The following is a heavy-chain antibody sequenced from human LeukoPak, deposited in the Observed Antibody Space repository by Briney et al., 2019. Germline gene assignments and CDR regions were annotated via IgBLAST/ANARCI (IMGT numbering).Heavy chain of an antibody. CDR3: ARGQVIDIVVVVASSGFDP. J-gene: IGHJ5*02. CDR1: GYTFTSYD. V-gene: IGHV1-8*01. Sequence: ASVKVSCKASGYTFTSYDINWVRQAPGQGLEWMGWMNPNSGNTGYAQKFQGRVTMTRNTSISTAYMELSSLRSEDTAVYYCARGQVIDIVVVVASSGFDPWGQGTLVIVSS. CDR2: MNPNSGNT. D-gene: IGHD2-15*01.